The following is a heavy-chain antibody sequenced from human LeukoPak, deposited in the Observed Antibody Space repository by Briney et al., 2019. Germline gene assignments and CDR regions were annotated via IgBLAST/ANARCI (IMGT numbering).Heavy chain of an antibody. D-gene: IGHD3-10*01. J-gene: IGHJ4*02. CDR3: ARVSVQYYYGSGSYYNVYSDY. Sequence: ASVKVSCKASGYTFTGYYMHWVRQAPGQGLEWMGWINPNSGGTNYAQKFQGRVTMTRDTSISTAYMELSRLRSDDTAVYCCARVSVQYYYGSGSYYNVYSDYWGQGTLVTVSS. CDR2: INPNSGGT. CDR1: GYTFTGYY. V-gene: IGHV1-2*02.